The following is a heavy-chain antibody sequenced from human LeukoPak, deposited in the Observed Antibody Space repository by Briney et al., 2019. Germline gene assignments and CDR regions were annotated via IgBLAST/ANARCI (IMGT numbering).Heavy chain of an antibody. CDR3: AKEKKYYYDSTGYPGYDY. D-gene: IGHD3-22*01. Sequence: GGSLRLSCAASGFTFNNYGMHWVRQAPGKGLEWVAVISYDGSNQYYADSAKGRFTISRDNSKNTLYLQMNSLRAEDTAVYYCAKEKKYYYDSTGYPGYDYWGQGTLVTVSS. CDR1: GFTFNNYG. CDR2: ISYDGSNQ. V-gene: IGHV3-30*18. J-gene: IGHJ4*02.